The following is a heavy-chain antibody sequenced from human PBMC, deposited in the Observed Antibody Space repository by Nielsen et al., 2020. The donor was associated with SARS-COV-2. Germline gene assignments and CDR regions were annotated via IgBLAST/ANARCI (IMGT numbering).Heavy chain of an antibody. Sequence: SETLSLTCTVSGGSVSSGSYYWSWIRQPPGKGLEWIGYIYYRGSTNYNPSLKSRVTISVDTSKNQFSLKLSSVTAADTAVYYCARSYGDYVPFDYWGQGTLVTVSS. J-gene: IGHJ4*02. V-gene: IGHV4-61*01. D-gene: IGHD4-17*01. CDR3: ARSYGDYVPFDY. CDR2: IYYRGST. CDR1: GGSVSSGSYY.